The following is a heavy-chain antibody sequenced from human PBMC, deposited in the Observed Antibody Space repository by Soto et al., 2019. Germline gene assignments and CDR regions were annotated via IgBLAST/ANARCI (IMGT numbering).Heavy chain of an antibody. D-gene: IGHD3-16*01. CDR1: DGSVNTGNYY. J-gene: IGHJ4*02. V-gene: IGHV4-61*01. CDR3: AREEKQLSRYGGDFDY. CDR2: IYYIGTT. Sequence: QVQLQESGPGLVKPSETLSLTCSVSDGSVNTGNYYWSWIRQPPGKGLEWIGHIYYIGTTNYNPSLRSRVTISVDTSNNQFSLKVTSVTAADTAVYFCAREEKQLSRYGGDFDYWGQGILVTVSS.